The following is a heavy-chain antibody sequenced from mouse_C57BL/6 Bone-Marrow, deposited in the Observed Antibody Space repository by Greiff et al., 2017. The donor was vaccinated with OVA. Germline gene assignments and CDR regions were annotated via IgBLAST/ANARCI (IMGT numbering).Heavy chain of an antibody. CDR1: GINIKDDY. Sequence: EVKLQESGAELVRPGASVKLSCTASGINIKDDYMHWVKQRPEQGLEWIGWIDPENGDTEYASKFQGKATITVDTSSNTAYLQLSSLTSEDTSVYYCDGYYYWGQGTTLTVSS. CDR2: IDPENGDT. V-gene: IGHV14-4*01. CDR3: DGYYY. D-gene: IGHD2-3*01. J-gene: IGHJ2*01.